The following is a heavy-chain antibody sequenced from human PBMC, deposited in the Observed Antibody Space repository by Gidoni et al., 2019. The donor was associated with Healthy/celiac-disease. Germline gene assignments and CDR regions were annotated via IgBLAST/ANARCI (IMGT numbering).Heavy chain of an antibody. CDR3: ARQTTVTPSYGMDV. D-gene: IGHD4-17*01. Sequence: QVTLRESGPALVKPTQPLTLTCTFSGFSLSTSGMCVSWIRQPPGKALEWLARIDWDDDKYYSTSLKTRLTISKDTSKNQVVLTMTNMDPVDTATYYCARQTTVTPSYGMDVWGQGTTVTVSS. J-gene: IGHJ6*02. CDR1: GFSLSTSGMC. V-gene: IGHV2-70*15. CDR2: IDWDDDK.